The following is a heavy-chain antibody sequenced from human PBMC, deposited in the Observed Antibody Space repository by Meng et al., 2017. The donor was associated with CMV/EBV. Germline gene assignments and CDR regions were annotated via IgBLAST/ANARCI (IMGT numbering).Heavy chain of an antibody. CDR1: GYTFTGYY. Sequence: SGYTFTGYYMHWVRQAPGQGLEWMGWIDPNSGGTNYAQKFQGRVTMTRDTSISTAYMELSRLRSDDTAVYYCARVPESGFLEWLLAYWGQGTLVTVSS. V-gene: IGHV1-2*02. J-gene: IGHJ4*02. CDR2: IDPNSGGT. D-gene: IGHD3-3*01. CDR3: ARVPESGFLEWLLAY.